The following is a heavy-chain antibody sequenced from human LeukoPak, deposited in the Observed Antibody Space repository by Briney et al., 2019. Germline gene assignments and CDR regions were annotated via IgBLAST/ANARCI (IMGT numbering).Heavy chain of an antibody. J-gene: IGHJ4*02. D-gene: IGHD6-19*01. CDR1: GDSVSNNSAA. V-gene: IGHV6-1*01. CDR3: ARAPTPIIAVAGSFDY. Sequence: SQTLTLTCAISGDSVSNNSAAWNWIRQSPSRGLEWLGRTYYRSKWYNDYAVSVKSRITINPDTSKNQFSLQVNSVTPEDTAVYYCARAPTPIIAVAGSFDYWGQGTLVTVSS. CDR2: TYYRSKWYN.